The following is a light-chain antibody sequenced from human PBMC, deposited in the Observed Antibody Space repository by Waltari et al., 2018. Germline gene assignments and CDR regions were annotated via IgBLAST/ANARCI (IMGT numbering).Light chain of an antibody. CDR1: SSDVGGYNY. J-gene: IGLJ3*02. Sequence: QSALTQPRSVSGSPGPSVTISCTGTSSDVGGYNYVSCYQQHPGKAPKLMIYDVSKRPSGVPDRSSGSKSGNTASLTISGLQAEDEADYYCCSYAGSYTWVFGGGTKLTVL. CDR2: DVS. CDR3: CSYAGSYTWV. V-gene: IGLV2-11*01.